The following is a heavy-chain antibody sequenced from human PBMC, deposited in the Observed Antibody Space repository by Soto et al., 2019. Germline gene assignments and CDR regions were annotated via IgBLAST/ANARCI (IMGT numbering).Heavy chain of an antibody. J-gene: IGHJ4*02. CDR2: IYYGGGT. D-gene: IGHD1-26*01. CDR3: ARHSTPWDRRLFDY. Sequence: SETLSLTCTVSGGSINSSDYLWGWIRQPPGKGLEWIGSIYYGGGTYYNPSLESRVTISVDTSKNQFSLKLTSVTAAHTAVYYCARHSTPWDRRLFDYWGQGTLVTVSS. V-gene: IGHV4-39*01. CDR1: GGSINSSDYL.